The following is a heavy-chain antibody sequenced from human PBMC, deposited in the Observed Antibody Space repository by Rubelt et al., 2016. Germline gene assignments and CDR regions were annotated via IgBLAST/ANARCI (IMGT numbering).Heavy chain of an antibody. V-gene: IGHV4-39*01. CDR1: GGSISSSSYS. Sequence: QLQLQESGPGRVKPSETLSLTCTVSGGSISSSSYSWGWIRQPPGKGLQWIGNIYSSGTTYYNPSLKSRATLYVDTSKNQFSLKLGFVTAADTAVYYCEVAGAATGSDYWGQGTLVTVSS. J-gene: IGHJ4*02. CDR3: EVAGAATGSDY. D-gene: IGHD6-13*01. CDR2: IYSSGTT.